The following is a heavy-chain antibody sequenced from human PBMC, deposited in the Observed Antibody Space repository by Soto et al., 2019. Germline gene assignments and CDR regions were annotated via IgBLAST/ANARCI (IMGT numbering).Heavy chain of an antibody. J-gene: IGHJ1*01. Sequence: QLQLQESGPGLVKPSETLSLTCTVSGGSISSSSYYWGWIRQPPGKGLEWNGSIYYSGSTDYNPSLKSRVTISVDTSKNQFSLKQSSVTAADTAVYYCATTAAAAGGYWGQGTLVTVSS. CDR1: GGSISSSSYY. V-gene: IGHV4-39*01. CDR3: ATTAAAAGGY. D-gene: IGHD6-25*01. CDR2: IYYSGST.